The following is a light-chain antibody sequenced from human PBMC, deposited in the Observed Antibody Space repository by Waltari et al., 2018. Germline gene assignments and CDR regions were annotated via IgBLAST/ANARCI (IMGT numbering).Light chain of an antibody. CDR3: QQYYSPPYT. CDR1: ESLFYSPDNKSY. J-gene: IGKJ2*01. V-gene: IGKV4-1*01. CDR2: RAS. Sequence: DTVMTQSPDSLAVSLGERATINCKSSESLFYSPDNKSYLAWYQQKPGQPPQLLLSRASTRESGVPDRISGSGSGTDFTLTISSLQAADVAVYFCQQYYSPPYTFGRGTRLEI.